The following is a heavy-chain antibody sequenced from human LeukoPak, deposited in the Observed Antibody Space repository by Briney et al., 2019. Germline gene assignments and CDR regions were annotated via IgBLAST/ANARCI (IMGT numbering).Heavy chain of an antibody. V-gene: IGHV4-59*01. CDR3: AREGYCTNGVCHAGYYFDY. D-gene: IGHD2-8*01. CDR2: IYYSGST. Sequence: PSETLSLTCTVSGCSISSCYWSWIRQPPGKGLEGIGYIYYSGSTNYNPSLKSRVTISVDTSKNQFSLKLSSVTAADTAVYYCAREGYCTNGVCHAGYYFDYWGQGTLVTVSS. CDR1: GCSISSCY. J-gene: IGHJ4*02.